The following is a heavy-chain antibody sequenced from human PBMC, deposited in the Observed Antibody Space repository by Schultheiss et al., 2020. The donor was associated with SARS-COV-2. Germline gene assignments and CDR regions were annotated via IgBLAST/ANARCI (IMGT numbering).Heavy chain of an antibody. CDR1: GFIFSDYG. Sequence: GESLKISCAASGFIFSDYGMHWVRQASGKGLEWVGRIRSKANSYATAYAASVKGRFTISRDNSKNTLYLQMNSLRAEDTAVYYCAKASRHCSGGSCLTLDYWGQGTLVTVSS. CDR2: IRSKANSYAT. CDR3: AKASRHCSGGSCLTLDY. D-gene: IGHD2-15*01. J-gene: IGHJ4*02. V-gene: IGHV3-73*01.